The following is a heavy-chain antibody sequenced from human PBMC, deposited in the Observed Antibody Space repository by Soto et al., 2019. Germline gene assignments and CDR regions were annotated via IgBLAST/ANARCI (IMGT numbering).Heavy chain of an antibody. CDR1: GFTFSSYE. CDR3: ASVSSSSRDY. D-gene: IGHD6-13*01. Sequence: EVQLVESGGGLVQPGGSLRLSCAASGFTFSSYEMNWVRQAPGKGLEWVSYISSSGSTIYYADSVKGRFTISRDNAKNSLYLQMNSLSAEDTAVYYCASVSSSSRDYWGQGTLVTVSS. V-gene: IGHV3-48*03. J-gene: IGHJ4*02. CDR2: ISSSGSTI.